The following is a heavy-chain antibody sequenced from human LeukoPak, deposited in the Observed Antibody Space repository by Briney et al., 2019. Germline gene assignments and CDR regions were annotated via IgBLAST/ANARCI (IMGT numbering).Heavy chain of an antibody. Sequence: GESLKISCQGSGYSFTSYWIGWVRQMPGKGLEWMGIIYPSDSDTRYSPSFQGQVTISVDKSISTAYLQWSSLKASDTALYYCVRSSYGSGSYTNWGQGTLVTVSS. CDR3: VRSSYGSGSYTN. V-gene: IGHV5-51*01. CDR1: GYSFTSYW. D-gene: IGHD3-10*01. J-gene: IGHJ4*02. CDR2: IYPSDSDT.